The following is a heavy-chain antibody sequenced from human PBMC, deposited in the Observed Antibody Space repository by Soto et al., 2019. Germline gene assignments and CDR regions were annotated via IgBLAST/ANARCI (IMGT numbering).Heavy chain of an antibody. CDR2: ISSSGSTI. J-gene: IGHJ5*02. CDR3: ARDRGFWSGYLFDP. D-gene: IGHD3-3*01. Sequence: QVQLVESGGGLVKPGWSLRLSCSASGFTFSDYDMIWIRQAPGKGPEWVSYISSSGSTIYYADSVKRRFTISRDNAKNSLYLQMNSLRAEDTAVYYCARDRGFWSGYLFDPWGQGTLVTVSS. V-gene: IGHV3-11*01. CDR1: GFTFSDYD.